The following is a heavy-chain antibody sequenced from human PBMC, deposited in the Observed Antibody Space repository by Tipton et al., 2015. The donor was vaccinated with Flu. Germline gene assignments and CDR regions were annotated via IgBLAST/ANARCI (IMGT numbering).Heavy chain of an antibody. D-gene: IGHD2/OR15-2a*01. Sequence: SLRLSCAASGFIFGDYAMHWVRQAPGKGLEYVSAISSNGDNTYYADSVKGRFTISRDNSKNTLYLQMGSLRADDMAVYYCARGMNSGLVDVWGQGTTVTVSS. V-gene: IGHV3-64*02. CDR3: ARGMNSGLVDV. J-gene: IGHJ6*02. CDR2: ISSNGDNT. CDR1: GFIFGDYA.